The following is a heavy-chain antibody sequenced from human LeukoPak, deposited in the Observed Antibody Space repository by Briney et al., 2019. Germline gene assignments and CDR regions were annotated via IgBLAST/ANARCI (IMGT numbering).Heavy chain of an antibody. Sequence: GGSLRLSCAASGFTFTNYNMNWVRQAPGKGLEWISSISSSRGNEYYADSVKGRITISGDNTKNSLYLQMNSLRAEDTAVYYCARQEGAGARWVGRFDYWGERALVTVSS. CDR2: ISSSRGNE. J-gene: IGHJ4*02. V-gene: IGHV3-21*01. CDR3: ARQEGAGARWVGRFDY. CDR1: GFTFTNYN. D-gene: IGHD6-19*01.